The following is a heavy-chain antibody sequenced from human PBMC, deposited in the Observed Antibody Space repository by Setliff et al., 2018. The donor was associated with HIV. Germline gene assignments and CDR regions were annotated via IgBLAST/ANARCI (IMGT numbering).Heavy chain of an antibody. CDR3: AKVGGDGRFHYYHMDV. D-gene: IGHD2-21*02. CDR2: LSDDGSRE. V-gene: IGHV3-30*01. Sequence: PGGSLRLSCVASGFTFSTFAMHWVRQAPGKGLEWVAVLSDDGSRESYADSMEGRFTISRDNSKNTLYLRMNRLRPEDTAVYYCAKVGGDGRFHYYHMDVWGKGTTVTVSS. J-gene: IGHJ6*03. CDR1: GFTFSTFA.